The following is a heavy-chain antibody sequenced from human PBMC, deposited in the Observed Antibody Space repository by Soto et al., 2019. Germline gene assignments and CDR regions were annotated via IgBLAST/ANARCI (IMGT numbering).Heavy chain of an antibody. CDR1: GGSISSGDYY. J-gene: IGHJ6*02. V-gene: IGHV4-30-4*01. CDR3: ARVEQYLVRGYYYYGVDV. D-gene: IGHD6-13*01. CDR2: IYYSGST. Sequence: SETLSLTCTVSGGSISSGDYYWSWIRQPPGKALEWIGYIYYSGSTYYSPSLKSRVSISVDTSKNQFSLKLTSVTAADTAVYYCARVEQYLVRGYYYYGVDVWGQGTTVTV.